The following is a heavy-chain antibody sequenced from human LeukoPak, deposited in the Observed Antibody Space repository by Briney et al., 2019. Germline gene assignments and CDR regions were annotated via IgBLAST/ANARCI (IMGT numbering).Heavy chain of an antibody. CDR2: MNPKSGNT. CDR1: GGTFSSYA. Sequence: GASVKVSCKASGGTFSSYAISWVRQAPGQGLEWMAWMNPKSGNTGSAQHFQGRVTLTQNIAISTAYLEVRNLKSEDTAVYYCVRDLRGSDDFWGQGTLVIVTS. D-gene: IGHD1-26*01. CDR3: VRDLRGSDDF. J-gene: IGHJ4*02. V-gene: IGHV1-8*02.